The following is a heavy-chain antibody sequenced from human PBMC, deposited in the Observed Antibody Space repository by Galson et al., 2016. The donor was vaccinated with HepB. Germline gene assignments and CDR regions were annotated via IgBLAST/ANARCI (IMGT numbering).Heavy chain of an antibody. Sequence: SLRLSCAASGFTVSSNCMSWVRQAPGKGLEWVSLICDGGSAYYTDSVKARFTISRDNSKNTLYLQMNNLRPEDTAVYFCARDPPGFPDFAFDVWGQGTTVTVSS. CDR2: ICDGGSA. CDR3: ARDPPGFPDFAFDV. V-gene: IGHV3-66*01. J-gene: IGHJ6*02. D-gene: IGHD2/OR15-2a*01. CDR1: GFTVSSNC.